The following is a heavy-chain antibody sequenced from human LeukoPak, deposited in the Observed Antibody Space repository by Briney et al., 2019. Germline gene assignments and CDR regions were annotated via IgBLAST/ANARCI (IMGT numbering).Heavy chain of an antibody. CDR1: GGSFSGYY. CDR3: ARGKSSIAVAVLGFDY. CDR2: IYTSGST. V-gene: IGHV4-59*10. Sequence: SETLSLTCAVYGGSFSGYYWSWIRQPAGKGLEWIGRIYTSGSTNYNPSLKSRVTMSVDTSKNQFSLKLSSVTAADTAVYYCARGKSSIAVAVLGFDYWGQGTLVTVSS. D-gene: IGHD6-19*01. J-gene: IGHJ4*02.